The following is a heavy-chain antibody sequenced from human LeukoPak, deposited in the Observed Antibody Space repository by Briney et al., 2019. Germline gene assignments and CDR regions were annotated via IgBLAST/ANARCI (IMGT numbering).Heavy chain of an antibody. Sequence: GRSLRLSCAASGFTFSSYAMHWVRQAPGKGLEWVAVISYDGSNKYYADSVKGRFTISRDNSKNTLYLQMNSLRAEDTAVYYCARDRGDYYDSSGYPDYWGQGTLVTVSS. J-gene: IGHJ4*02. V-gene: IGHV3-30-3*01. CDR2: ISYDGSNK. CDR3: ARDRGDYYDSSGYPDY. D-gene: IGHD3-22*01. CDR1: GFTFSSYA.